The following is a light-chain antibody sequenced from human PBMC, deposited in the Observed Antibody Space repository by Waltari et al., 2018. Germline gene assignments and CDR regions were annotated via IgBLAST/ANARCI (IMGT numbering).Light chain of an antibody. CDR2: EDD. CDR1: SGSIATNY. Sequence: KFMLTQPHSVSESPGKTITISCTGSSGSIATNYVQWYQQRPGSAPTVVIYEDDQRPPGVPDRFSGSIDSSSNSASLTISRLQIEDEGDYFCQSYDATNHWVFGGGTKVTVL. J-gene: IGLJ3*02. V-gene: IGLV6-57*02. CDR3: QSYDATNHWV.